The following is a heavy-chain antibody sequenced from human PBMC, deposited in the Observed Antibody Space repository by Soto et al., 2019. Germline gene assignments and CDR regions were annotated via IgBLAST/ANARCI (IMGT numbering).Heavy chain of an antibody. CDR1: GFIFSDYS. V-gene: IGHV3-48*02. D-gene: IGHD3-22*01. J-gene: IGHJ6*02. CDR2: ITTTSSTM. Sequence: GGSLRLSCTPSGFIFSDYSINCFRHAPWKCLEWISYITTTSSTMYYADSVKGRFTISRDNAKNSLYLQMNSLRDEDTAVYYCARDSSGRQYYGMDVWGQGTTVTVSS. CDR3: ARDSSGRQYYGMDV.